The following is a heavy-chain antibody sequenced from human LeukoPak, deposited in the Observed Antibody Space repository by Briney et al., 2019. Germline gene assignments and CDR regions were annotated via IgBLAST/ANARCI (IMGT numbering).Heavy chain of an antibody. CDR2: ISGSGDST. J-gene: IGHJ4*02. D-gene: IGHD2-21*01. CDR3: ARRLAQTQGFDY. Sequence: PGGSLRLSCAASGFTFSSYEMNWVRQAPGKGLEWVSVISGSGDSTYYADSVRGRFTISRDNSKNTLYLQMNSLRAEDTAIYYCARRLAQTQGFDYWGQGTLVTVSS. V-gene: IGHV3-23*01. CDR1: GFTFSSYE.